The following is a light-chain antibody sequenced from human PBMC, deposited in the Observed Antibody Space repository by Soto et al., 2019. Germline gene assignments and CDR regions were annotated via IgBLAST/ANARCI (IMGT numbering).Light chain of an antibody. Sequence: QSALTQPASVSGSPGQSITISCTGTYSDVGSYNLVSWYQQHPGKAPKLMIYEGNKRPSGVSNRFSGSKSGNTASLTISGLQAEDEADYYCCSYAGSSTFVFGGGTKLTVL. V-gene: IGLV2-23*03. CDR2: EGN. CDR1: YSDVGSYNL. CDR3: CSYAGSSTFV. J-gene: IGLJ3*02.